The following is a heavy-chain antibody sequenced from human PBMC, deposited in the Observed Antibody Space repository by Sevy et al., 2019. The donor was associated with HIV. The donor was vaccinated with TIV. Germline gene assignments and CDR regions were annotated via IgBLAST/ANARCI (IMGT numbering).Heavy chain of an antibody. CDR3: ATDSVLLKGRYYDSSGYYLHY. Sequence: ASVKVSCKVSGYILTELSMHWVRQAPGKGLEWMGGFDPEDGETIYAQKFQGRVTMTEDTSTDTAYMDLSSLRSEDTAVYYCATDSVLLKGRYYDSSGYYLHYWGQGTLVTVSS. D-gene: IGHD3-22*01. CDR1: GYILTELS. V-gene: IGHV1-24*01. CDR2: FDPEDGET. J-gene: IGHJ4*02.